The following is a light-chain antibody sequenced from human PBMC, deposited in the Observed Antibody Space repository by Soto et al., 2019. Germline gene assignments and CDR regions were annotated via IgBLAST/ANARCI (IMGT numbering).Light chain of an antibody. CDR2: GAS. CDR1: QSVSTSY. CDR3: QQYGSSPQVT. J-gene: IGKJ4*01. Sequence: EIVLTQSPGTLSLSPGERATLSCRASQSVSTSYLAWYQQKPGQAPRLLIYGASSRATGIPDRFSGSGSGTDFTLTISRLEPEDFAVHYYQQYGSSPQVTFGGGTKVEIK. V-gene: IGKV3-20*01.